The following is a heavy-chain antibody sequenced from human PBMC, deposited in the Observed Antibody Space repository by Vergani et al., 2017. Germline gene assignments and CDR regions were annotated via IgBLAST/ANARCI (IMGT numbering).Heavy chain of an antibody. CDR3: AREILTGYYRGWYYFDY. CDR2: IYTSGST. J-gene: IGHJ4*02. V-gene: IGHV4-4*07. CDR1: GGSISSYY. Sequence: QVQLQESGPGLVKPSETLSLTCTVSGGSISSYYWSWIRQPAGKGLEWIGRIYTSGSTNYNPSLRSRVTMSVDTSKNQFSQKLSSVTAADTAVYYCAREILTGYYRGWYYFDYWGQGTLVTVSS. D-gene: IGHD3-9*01.